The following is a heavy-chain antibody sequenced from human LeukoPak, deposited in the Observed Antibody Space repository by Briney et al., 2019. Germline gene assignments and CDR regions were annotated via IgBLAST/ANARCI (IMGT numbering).Heavy chain of an antibody. V-gene: IGHV3-23*01. CDR2: ISGSGGST. J-gene: IGHJ6*02. Sequence: GGSLRLSCAASGFTFSSYAMGWVRQAPGKGLEWVSAISGSGGSTYYADSVKGRFTISRDNSKNTLYLQMNSLRAEDTAVYYCARDQELRYLMDVWGQGTTVTVSS. D-gene: IGHD3-9*01. CDR3: ARDQELRYLMDV. CDR1: GFTFSSYA.